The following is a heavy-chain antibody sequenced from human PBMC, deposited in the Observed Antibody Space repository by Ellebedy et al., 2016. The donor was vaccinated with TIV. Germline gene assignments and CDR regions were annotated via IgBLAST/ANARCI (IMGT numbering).Heavy chain of an antibody. V-gene: IGHV3-23*01. D-gene: IGHD6-19*01. CDR2: IGCCGPST. J-gene: IGHJ2*01. CDR3: ARAGSSGWEAYFDL. Sequence: GESLKISCAASGFTFGDYAMTWFRQAPGKGLECVSAIGCCGPSTYYADSVKGRFTISRDNAKNTLYLQMNSLRAEDTAVYYCARAGSSGWEAYFDLWGRGTLVTVSS. CDR1: GFTFGDYA.